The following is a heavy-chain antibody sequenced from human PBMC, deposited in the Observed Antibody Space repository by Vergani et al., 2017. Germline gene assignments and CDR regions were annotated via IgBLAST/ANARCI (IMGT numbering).Heavy chain of an antibody. V-gene: IGHV3-23*01. CDR3: ARDGVVVSAPLDY. Sequence: EVQLLESGGGLVQPGGSLRLSCAASGFTFSSYAMSWVRQAPGKGLEWVSAISGSGGSTYYADSVKGRFTISRDNSKNTLYLQMNSLRAEDTAVYYCARDGVVVSAPLDYWGQGTLVTVSS. J-gene: IGHJ4*02. CDR1: GFTFSSYA. CDR2: ISGSGGST. D-gene: IGHD2-15*01.